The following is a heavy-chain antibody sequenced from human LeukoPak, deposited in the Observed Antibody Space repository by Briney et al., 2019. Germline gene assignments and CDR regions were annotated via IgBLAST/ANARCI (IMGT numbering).Heavy chain of an antibody. V-gene: IGHV4-34*01. Sequence: SETLSLTCAVYGGSFSGYYCSWIRQPPGKGLEWIGEINHSGSTNYNPSLKSRVTISVDTSKNQFSLKLSSVTAADTAVYYCASRVKYYDSSGYPYWGQGTLVTVSS. J-gene: IGHJ4*02. D-gene: IGHD3-22*01. CDR1: GGSFSGYY. CDR2: INHSGST. CDR3: ASRVKYYDSSGYPY.